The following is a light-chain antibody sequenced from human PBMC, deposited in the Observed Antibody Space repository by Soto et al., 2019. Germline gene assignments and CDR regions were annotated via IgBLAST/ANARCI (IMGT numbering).Light chain of an antibody. Sequence: QSVLTQPPSASGTPGQRVTISCSGSSSNIGSNTVHWYQQFPGTAPKLLIYSNSQRPSGVPDRFSGSKSGTSASLAISGLQSEDEADYYCASWDDSLNGSYVLGTGTKLTVL. V-gene: IGLV1-44*01. CDR2: SNS. J-gene: IGLJ1*01. CDR1: SSNIGSNT. CDR3: ASWDDSLNGSYV.